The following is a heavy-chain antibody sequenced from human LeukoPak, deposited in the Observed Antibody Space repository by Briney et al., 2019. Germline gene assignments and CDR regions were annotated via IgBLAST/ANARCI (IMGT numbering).Heavy chain of an antibody. CDR1: GFTFSSYS. V-gene: IGHV3-48*02. CDR3: ARVQGGPDIITRYYAFWSGYYSHYYGMDV. D-gene: IGHD3-3*01. J-gene: IGHJ6*02. CDR2: ISSSSSTI. Sequence: GGSLRLSCAASGFTFSSYSMSWVRQAPGKGLEWVSYISSSSSTIYYADSVKGRFTISRDNAKNSLYLQMNSLRDEDTAVYYCARVQGGPDIITRYYAFWSGYYSHYYGMDVWGQGTTVTVSS.